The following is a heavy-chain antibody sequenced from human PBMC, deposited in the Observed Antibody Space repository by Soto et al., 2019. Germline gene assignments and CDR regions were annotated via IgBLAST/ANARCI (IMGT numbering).Heavy chain of an antibody. J-gene: IGHJ4*02. CDR3: ARGRFYDY. CDR2: MYYNGGT. CDR1: GASISSGDYS. V-gene: IGHV4-30-4*01. Sequence: SETLSLTCTVSGASISSGDYSWSWIRQSPGKGLEWMGYMYYNGGTHYNPSLKSRITISLDTSKNQFSLKLSSVTAADTAVYYCARGRFYDYWGQGILVTVSS.